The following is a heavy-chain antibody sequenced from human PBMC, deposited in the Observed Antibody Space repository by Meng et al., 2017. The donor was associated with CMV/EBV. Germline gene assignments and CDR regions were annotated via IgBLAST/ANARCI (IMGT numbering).Heavy chain of an antibody. J-gene: IGHJ4*02. CDR3: GRDLLIAAADY. CDR1: GFTFGNFW. Sequence: GGSLRLSCAASGFTFGNFWMHWVRQAPGKGLVWVSRIIGDGSITNYADSVKGRFTISRDNAKNTVYLHMDSLRGEDTGAYYCGRDLLIAAADYWGQGTLVTVSS. D-gene: IGHD6-13*01. V-gene: IGHV3-74*01. CDR2: IIGDGSIT.